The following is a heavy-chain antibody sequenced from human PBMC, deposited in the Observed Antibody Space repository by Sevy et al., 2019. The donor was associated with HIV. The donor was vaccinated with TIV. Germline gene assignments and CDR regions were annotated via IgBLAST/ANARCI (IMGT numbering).Heavy chain of an antibody. J-gene: IGHJ6*02. Sequence: SETLSLTCTVSGDSISSGNHRWSWIRQPAGKGLEWIGRVYSSGRTMYNTSLKRRVTMSVDTSKNQFSLMVSTLIAADTANYYCARDGIRRDYYHGMDVWGQGTTVTVSS. CDR2: VYSSGRT. D-gene: IGHD3-10*01. V-gene: IGHV4-61*02. CDR3: ARDGIRRDYYHGMDV. CDR1: GDSISSGNHR.